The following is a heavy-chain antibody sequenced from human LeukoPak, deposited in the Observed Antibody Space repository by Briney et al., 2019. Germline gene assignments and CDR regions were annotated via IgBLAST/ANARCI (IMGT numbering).Heavy chain of an antibody. CDR1: GFTFRTYA. CDR2: ISDSGDGT. V-gene: IGHV3-23*01. CDR3: AKDKAPGSWHTPSDF. D-gene: IGHD6-13*01. Sequence: GGSLRLSCAASGFTFRTYAMSWVRQAPGKGLEWVSGISDSGDGTYYAESVKGRFTISRDNSKNTVFLQMNSLRTGDTAKYYCAKDKAPGSWHTPSDFWGQGTLVTVSS. J-gene: IGHJ4*02.